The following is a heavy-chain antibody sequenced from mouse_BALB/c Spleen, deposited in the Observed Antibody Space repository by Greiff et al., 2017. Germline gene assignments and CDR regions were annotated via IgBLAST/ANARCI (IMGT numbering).Heavy chain of an antibody. V-gene: IGHV1S56*01. CDR1: GYTFTSYY. CDR3: ARSGPYGNSAMDY. Sequence: VKLMESGPELVKPGASVRISCKASGYTFTSYYIHWVKQRPGQGLEWIGWIYPGNVNTKYNEKFKGKATLTADKSSSTAYMQLSSLTSEDSAVYFCARSGPYGNSAMDYWGQGTSVTVSS. CDR2: IYPGNVNT. D-gene: IGHD2-1*01. J-gene: IGHJ4*01.